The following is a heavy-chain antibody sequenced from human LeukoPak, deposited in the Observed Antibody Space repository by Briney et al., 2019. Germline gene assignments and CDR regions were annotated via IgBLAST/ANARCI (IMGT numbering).Heavy chain of an antibody. V-gene: IGHV1-46*01. J-gene: IGHJ6*04. D-gene: IGHD2-2*01. CDR2: INPSGGST. CDR1: GYTFTSYY. CDR3: ARDRQEYQLLSDYYGMDV. Sequence: ASVKVSCKASGYTFTSYYMHWGRQAPGQGLEWMGIINPSGGSTGYAQKFQGRVTMTRDTSTSTVYMELSSLRSEDTAVYYCARDRQEYQLLSDYYGMDVWGKGTTVTVSS.